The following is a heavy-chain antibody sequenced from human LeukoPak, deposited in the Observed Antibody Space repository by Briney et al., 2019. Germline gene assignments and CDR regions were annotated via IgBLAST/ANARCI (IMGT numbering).Heavy chain of an antibody. Sequence: SVKVSCKASGGTFNKDAIGWLRQAPGQGFEWMGEIIPLLDTINYAQRLQGRVTITADEPTSTVYMELSNLRSEDTAVYFCARGKWLVPFDYWGQGTLVTVSS. CDR1: GGTFNKDA. CDR3: ARGKWLVPFDY. CDR2: IIPLLDTI. V-gene: IGHV1-69*13. D-gene: IGHD6-19*01. J-gene: IGHJ4*02.